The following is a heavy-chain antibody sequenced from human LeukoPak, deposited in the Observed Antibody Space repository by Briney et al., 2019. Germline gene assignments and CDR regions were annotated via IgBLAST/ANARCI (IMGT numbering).Heavy chain of an antibody. Sequence: GGSLRLSCAASGFTFTSYGMHWVRQAPGKGLEWVAVISYDGSNKYYADSVKGRFTISRDNSKNTLYLQMNSLRAEDTAVYYCARERQWLVGSFDYWGQGTLVTVSS. CDR2: ISYDGSNK. J-gene: IGHJ4*02. CDR1: GFTFTSYG. V-gene: IGHV3-30*03. D-gene: IGHD6-19*01. CDR3: ARERQWLVGSFDY.